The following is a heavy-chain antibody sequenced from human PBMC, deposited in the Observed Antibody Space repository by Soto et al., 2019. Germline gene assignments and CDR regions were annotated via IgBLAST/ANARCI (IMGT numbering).Heavy chain of an antibody. CDR3: ARAIVATSGGGY. J-gene: IGHJ4*02. D-gene: IGHD5-12*01. CDR1: GFTFSNYA. Sequence: QVQLVESGGGVVQPGRSLRLSCAASGFTFSNYAMHWVRQAPGKGLEWVAVISYDGSNKYYADSVKGRFTISRDNSKNTLDLQMNSLRAEDTAVYYCARAIVATSGGGYWGQGTLVTVSS. CDR2: ISYDGSNK. V-gene: IGHV3-30-3*01.